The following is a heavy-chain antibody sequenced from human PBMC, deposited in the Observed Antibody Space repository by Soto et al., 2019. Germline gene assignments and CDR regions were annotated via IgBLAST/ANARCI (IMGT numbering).Heavy chain of an antibody. J-gene: IGHJ4*02. CDR2: FDPEGGET. D-gene: IGHD3-22*01. Sequence: ASVKVSCKVSGYTLTELSMHWVRQAPGKGLEWMGGFDPEGGETIYAQKFQGRVTMTEDTSTDTAYMELSSLRSEDTAVYYCATAHTPYDSSGYGAFDYWGQGTLVTVSS. CDR3: ATAHTPYDSSGYGAFDY. V-gene: IGHV1-24*01. CDR1: GYTLTELS.